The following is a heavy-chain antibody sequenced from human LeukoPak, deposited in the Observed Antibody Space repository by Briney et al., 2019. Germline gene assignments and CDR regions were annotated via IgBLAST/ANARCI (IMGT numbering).Heavy chain of an antibody. J-gene: IGHJ5*02. D-gene: IGHD6-13*01. CDR1: GGSFSGYY. V-gene: IGHV4-34*01. CDR2: INHSGST. Sequence: SDTLSLTCAVYGGSFSGYYGSWLRHPTGKGLEWIGEINHSGSTNYNPSLKSRVTISVDTSKNQFSLKLSSVTAADTAVYYCARGYGSSWYRKNWFDPWGQGTLVTVSS. CDR3: ARGYGSSWYRKNWFDP.